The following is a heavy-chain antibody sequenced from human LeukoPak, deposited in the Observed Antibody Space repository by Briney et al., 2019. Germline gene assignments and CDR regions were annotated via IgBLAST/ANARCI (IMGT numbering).Heavy chain of an antibody. CDR1: GDSVSSKSAS. J-gene: IGHJ4*02. CDR3: ARGTGSLDY. CDR2: TYSRSKWFN. Sequence: SQTLSLTCAISGDSVSSKSASWNWIRQSPSRGLEWLGRTYSRSKWFNDYALSVKSRITINPDTSKNQFSLHLTSVTPDDTAIYYCARGTGSLDYWGQRTLVTVSS. D-gene: IGHD1-26*01. V-gene: IGHV6-1*01.